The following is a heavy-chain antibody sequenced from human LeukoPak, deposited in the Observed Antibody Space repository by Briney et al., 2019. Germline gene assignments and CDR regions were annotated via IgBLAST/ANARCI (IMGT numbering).Heavy chain of an antibody. CDR2: INPSGGST. V-gene: IGHV1-46*01. Sequence: ASVKVSCKASGYTFTSYYMHWVRQAPGQGLEWMGIINPSGGSTSYAQKFQGRVTMTRDMSTSTVYMELSSLRSEDTAVYYCARVPKRLGYYYDSSGYGSPFDYWGQGTLVTVSS. CDR1: GYTFTSYY. D-gene: IGHD3-22*01. CDR3: ARVPKRLGYYYDSSGYGSPFDY. J-gene: IGHJ4*02.